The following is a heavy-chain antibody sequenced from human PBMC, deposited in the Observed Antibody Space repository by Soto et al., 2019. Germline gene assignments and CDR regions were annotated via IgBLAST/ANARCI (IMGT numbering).Heavy chain of an antibody. CDR2: ISSSSSYI. D-gene: IGHD6-19*01. V-gene: IGHV3-21*01. J-gene: IGHJ6*02. CDR3: ARDRVASSGWYLPHYYYYGMDV. CDR1: GFTFSSYS. Sequence: EVQLVESGGGLVKPGGSLRLSCAASGFTFSSYSMNWVRQAPGKGLEWVSSISSSSSYIYYAGSVKGRFTISRDNAKNSVYLQMNSLRAEDTDVYYCARDRVASSGWYLPHYYYYGMDVWGQGTTVTVSS.